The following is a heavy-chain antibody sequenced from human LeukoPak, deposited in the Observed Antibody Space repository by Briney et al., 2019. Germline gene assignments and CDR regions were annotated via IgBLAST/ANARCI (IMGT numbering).Heavy chain of an antibody. D-gene: IGHD3-22*01. J-gene: IGHJ2*01. CDR1: GGSISSGGYY. CDR3: ARGLSGGGYSSGSAYYYGWYFDL. V-gene: IGHV4-31*03. CDR2: IYYSGST. Sequence: PSETLSLTCTVSGGSISSGGYYWSWIRQHPGKGLEWIGYIYYSGSTYYNPSLKSRVTISVDTSKNQFSLKLSSVTAADTAVYYCARGLSGGGYSSGSAYYYGWYFDLWGRGALVTVSS.